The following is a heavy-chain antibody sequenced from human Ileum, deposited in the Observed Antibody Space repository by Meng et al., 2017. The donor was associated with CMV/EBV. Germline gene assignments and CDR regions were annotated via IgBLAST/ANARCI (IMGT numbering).Heavy chain of an antibody. J-gene: IGHJ4*02. CDR3: ASGKSNLEY. Sequence: QVQLQEWGAGLLKPSGTLSLTCAVYSGSFSGYYWSWIRQVPGKGLEWIGEFNHYGSTNYNPSLKSRVTISVDTSKNQFSLNLSSVTAADTAVYYCASGKSNLEYWGQGTLVTVSS. D-gene: IGHD4-11*01. CDR2: FNHYGST. V-gene: IGHV4-34*01. CDR1: SGSFSGYY.